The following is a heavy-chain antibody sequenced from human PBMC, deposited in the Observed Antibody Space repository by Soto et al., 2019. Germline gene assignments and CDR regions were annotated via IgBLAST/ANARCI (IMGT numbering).Heavy chain of an antibody. CDR2: INHSGST. CDR1: GGSFSGYY. CDR3: ARDRIEQQLVRNYYYGMDV. V-gene: IGHV4-34*01. J-gene: IGHJ6*02. Sequence: QVQLQQWGAGLLKPSETLSLTCAVYGGSFSGYYWSWIRQPPGKGLEWIGEINHSGSTNYNPSLKSRVTISVDTSKNQFSLKLSSVTAADTAVYYCARDRIEQQLVRNYYYGMDVWGQGTTVTVSS. D-gene: IGHD6-13*01.